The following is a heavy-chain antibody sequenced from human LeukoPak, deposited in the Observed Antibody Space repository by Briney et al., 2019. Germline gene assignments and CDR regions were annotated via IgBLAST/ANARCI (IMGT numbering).Heavy chain of an antibody. J-gene: IGHJ6*02. CDR1: GFTFSSYD. CDR3: ARGSIAVAGPPHYYYYYGMDV. V-gene: IGHV3-13*01. CDR2: IGTAGDT. Sequence: GGSLRLSCAASGFTFSSYDMHWVRQATGEGLEWVSAIGTAGDTYYPGSVKGRFTISRENAKNSLYLQMNSLRAGDTAVYYCARGSIAVAGPPHYYYYYGMDVWGQGTTVTVSS. D-gene: IGHD6-19*01.